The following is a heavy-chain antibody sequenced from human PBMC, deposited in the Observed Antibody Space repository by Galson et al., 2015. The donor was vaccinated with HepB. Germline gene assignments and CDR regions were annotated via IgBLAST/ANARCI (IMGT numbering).Heavy chain of an antibody. CDR1: GVSLSTGGVA. CDR3: AYRTLYSNVWLSGHDFNN. J-gene: IGHJ4*02. CDR2: IFWNGNN. Sequence: PALVKPTQTLTLTCTLSGVSLSTGGVAVGWIRQPPGKGLEWLATIFWNGNNDRTPPLRTRLSISTDTSKSLVVLSLTNVDPADTATYFCAYRTLYSNVWLSGHDFNNWGQGTLVTVS. D-gene: IGHD6-19*01. V-gene: IGHV2-5*01.